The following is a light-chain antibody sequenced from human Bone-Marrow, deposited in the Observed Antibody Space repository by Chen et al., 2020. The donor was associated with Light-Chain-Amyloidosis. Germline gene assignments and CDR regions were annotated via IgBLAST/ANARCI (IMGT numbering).Light chain of an antibody. V-gene: IGLV3-25*03. Sequence: SYDLTQPPSVPVPAGQTGRIPASGDDLPTKYAYWYQQKPGQAPVLVIHRDTERPSGISERVSGSSSGTTATLTISGVQAEDEADYHCQSADSSGTYEVIFGGGTKLTVL. J-gene: IGLJ2*01. CDR3: QSADSSGTYEVI. CDR2: RDT. CDR1: DLPTKY.